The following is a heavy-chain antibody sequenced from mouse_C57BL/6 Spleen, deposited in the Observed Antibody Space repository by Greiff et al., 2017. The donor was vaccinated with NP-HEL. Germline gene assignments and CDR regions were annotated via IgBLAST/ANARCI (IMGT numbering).Heavy chain of an antibody. D-gene: IGHD1-1*01. CDR3: AREGVITTVVENWYFDV. J-gene: IGHJ1*03. Sequence: VKLMESGAELARPGASVKLSCKASGYTFTSYGISWVKQRTGQGLEWIGEIYPRSGNTYYNEKFKGKATLTADKSSSTAYMELRSLTSEDSAVYFCAREGVITTVVENWYFDVWGTGTTVTVSS. V-gene: IGHV1-81*01. CDR1: GYTFTSYG. CDR2: IYPRSGNT.